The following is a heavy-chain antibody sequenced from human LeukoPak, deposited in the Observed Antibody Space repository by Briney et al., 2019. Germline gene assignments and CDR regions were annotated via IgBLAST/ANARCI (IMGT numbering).Heavy chain of an antibody. CDR3: ARNDHVLDGCLDC. Sequence: GGSLRLSCTASGFTFSAYGMHWLRQTPDKGLEWLAVISYNGGNKHYEDSVKGRFSISRDNSRNTLYLQMDSLSPEDTAVYYCARNDHVLDGCLDCWGQGTLVTVSS. D-gene: IGHD2-8*02. J-gene: IGHJ4*02. CDR1: GFTFSAYG. CDR2: ISYNGGNK. V-gene: IGHV3-30*03.